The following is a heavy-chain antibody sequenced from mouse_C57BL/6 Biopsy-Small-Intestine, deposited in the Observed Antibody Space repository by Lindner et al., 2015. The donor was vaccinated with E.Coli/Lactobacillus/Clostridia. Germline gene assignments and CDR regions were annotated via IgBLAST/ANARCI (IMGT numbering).Heavy chain of an antibody. J-gene: IGHJ2*01. Sequence: VQLQESGAELARPGASMKLSCKASGFTFTNYGISWVKQRPGQGLEWIGEIYPSIDNIKYNEKFEGKATLTADKSSSTAYMQLSGLTSEDSAVYFCARSGYYDGRPFDYWGQGTTLTVSS. CDR2: IYPSIDNI. D-gene: IGHD3-1*01. V-gene: IGHV1-81*01. CDR3: ARSGYYDGRPFDY. CDR1: GFTFTNYG.